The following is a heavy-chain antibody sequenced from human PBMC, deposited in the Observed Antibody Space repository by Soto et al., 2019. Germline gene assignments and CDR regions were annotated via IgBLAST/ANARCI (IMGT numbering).Heavy chain of an antibody. CDR2: ISAYNGNT. D-gene: IGHD3-3*01. Sequence: GASLKVSCKASGYTFTSYGISWVRQAPGQGLEWMGWISAYNGNTNYAQKLQGRVTMTTDTSTSTAYMELRSLRSDDTAVYYCASSALTIFDPAFDYWGQGTLVTVSS. J-gene: IGHJ4*02. V-gene: IGHV1-18*01. CDR3: ASSALTIFDPAFDY. CDR1: GYTFTSYG.